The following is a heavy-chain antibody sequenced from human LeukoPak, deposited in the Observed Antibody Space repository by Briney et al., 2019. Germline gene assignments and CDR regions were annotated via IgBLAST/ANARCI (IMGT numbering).Heavy chain of an antibody. Sequence: ASVKVSCKASGYSFIGYYIHWVRQAPGQGLEWMGSVNPNSGVTDYAQKFQGRITMTRDTSISTAHMELNRLTSDDTAVYYCARDTGFPFFDFWGHGALVTVSS. CDR1: GYSFIGYY. CDR3: ARDTGFPFFDF. CDR2: VNPNSGVT. V-gene: IGHV1-2*02. J-gene: IGHJ4*01.